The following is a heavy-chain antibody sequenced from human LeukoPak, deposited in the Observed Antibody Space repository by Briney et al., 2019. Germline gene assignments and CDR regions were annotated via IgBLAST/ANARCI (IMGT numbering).Heavy chain of an antibody. V-gene: IGHV3-23*01. CDR1: GFTFSSYA. J-gene: IGHJ4*02. CDR2: SSGSGGNT. Sequence: PGGSLRLSCAASGFTFSSYAMSWVRQAAGKGLVWVSSSSGSGGNTYYADSVKGRFTISRDNAKNTLYLQMNSLKSEDSAAYYCARGPAANSGNYYAGDYWGQGTLVTVSS. D-gene: IGHD1-26*01. CDR3: ARGPAANSGNYYAGDY.